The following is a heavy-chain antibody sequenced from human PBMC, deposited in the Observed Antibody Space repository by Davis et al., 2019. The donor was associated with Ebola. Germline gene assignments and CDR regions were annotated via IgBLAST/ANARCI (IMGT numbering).Heavy chain of an antibody. D-gene: IGHD1-26*01. CDR3: ARDSGSLAVL. Sequence: GGSLRLSCAASGFTFSHLGMHWVRQAPGKGLEWVATVSYDGSYDFYADSVKGRFTISRDNAKNSLYLQMNSLRAEDTAVYYCARDSGSLAVLWGQGTLVTVSS. V-gene: IGHV3-30*03. J-gene: IGHJ4*02. CDR2: VSYDGSYD. CDR1: GFTFSHLG.